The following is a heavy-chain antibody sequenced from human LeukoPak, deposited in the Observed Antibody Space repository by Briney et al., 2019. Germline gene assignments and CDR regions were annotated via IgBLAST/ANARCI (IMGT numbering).Heavy chain of an antibody. V-gene: IGHV3-23*01. CDR3: AKDHSLGPYAAYYFDY. CDR2: ISGSGGST. D-gene: IGHD1-26*01. CDR1: GFTFSSYG. J-gene: IGHJ4*02. Sequence: PGGTLRLSCAASGFTFSSYGMSWVRQAPGKGLEWVSAISGSGGSTYYADSVKGRFTISRDNSKNTLYLQMNSLRAEDTAVYYCAKDHSLGPYAAYYFDYWGQGTLVTVSS.